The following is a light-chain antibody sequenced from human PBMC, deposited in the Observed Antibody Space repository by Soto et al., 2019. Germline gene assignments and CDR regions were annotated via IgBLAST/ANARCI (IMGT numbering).Light chain of an antibody. Sequence: EIVLAQSPRTLSLSPGERAALXWRASQSVSSSYLAWYQQKPGQAPRLLIYDASSRATGIPDRFSGGGSGTDFTLTISRLEPEDFAVYYCQQFSSYPLTFGGGTKVDIK. CDR3: QQFSSYPLT. V-gene: IGKV3-20*01. J-gene: IGKJ4*01. CDR2: DAS. CDR1: QSVSSSY.